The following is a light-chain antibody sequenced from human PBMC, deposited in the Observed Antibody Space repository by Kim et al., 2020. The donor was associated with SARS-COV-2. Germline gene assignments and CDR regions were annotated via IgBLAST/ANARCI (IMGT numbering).Light chain of an antibody. CDR2: KVS. J-gene: IGKJ3*01. Sequence: PASTSCRSSQGLGYRDGNTNRNWFDRRPGQAPRRLIYKVSNRDSAVPDRFSGSGSGTDLTLKISRVEAENVGVYYCRQGTHWPFAFGPGTKVDIK. V-gene: IGKV2-30*01. CDR1: QGLGYRDGNTN. CDR3: RQGTHWPFA.